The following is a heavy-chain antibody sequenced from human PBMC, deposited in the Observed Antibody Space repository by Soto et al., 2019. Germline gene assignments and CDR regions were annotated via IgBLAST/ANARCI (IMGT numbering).Heavy chain of an antibody. V-gene: IGHV4-39*01. J-gene: IGHJ6*02. Sequence: SETLSLTCTVSGCSISSSSYYWGWIRQPPGKGLEWIGCISYSGSTYSNPSLKSRVTISVDTSKNQFSLKVSSVTAADTAVYYCARQTWQWLVLDYYYGMDVWGQGTTVT. CDR2: ISYSGST. D-gene: IGHD6-19*01. CDR1: GCSISSSSYY. CDR3: ARQTWQWLVLDYYYGMDV.